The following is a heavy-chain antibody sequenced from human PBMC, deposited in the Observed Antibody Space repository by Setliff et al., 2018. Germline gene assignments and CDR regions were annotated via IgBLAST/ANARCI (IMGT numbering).Heavy chain of an antibody. CDR1: GDSISSSNW. CDR3: ARRGMRSSWFQGYFDY. J-gene: IGHJ4*02. CDR2: IYHSGST. D-gene: IGHD6-13*01. V-gene: IGHV4-4*02. Sequence: SETLSLTCAVSGDSISSSNWWNWVRQPPGKGLEWIGEIYHSGSTKYNPSLKSRVTISVDKSKNQFSLKLSSVTAADTAVYYCARRGMRSSWFQGYFDYWGQGTLVTVSS.